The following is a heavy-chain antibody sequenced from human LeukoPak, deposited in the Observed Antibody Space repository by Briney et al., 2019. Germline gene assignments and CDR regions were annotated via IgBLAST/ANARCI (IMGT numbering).Heavy chain of an antibody. CDR2: IYSGGST. J-gene: IGHJ3*02. D-gene: IGHD2-21*01. V-gene: IGHV3-53*04. Sequence: AGGSLRLSCAASGFTVSSNYMSWVRQAPGKGLEWVSVIYSGGSTYYADSVKGRFTISRHNSKNTLYLQMNSLRAEDTAVYYCARYGEPYAFDIWGQGTMVTVSS. CDR3: ARYGEPYAFDI. CDR1: GFTVSSNY.